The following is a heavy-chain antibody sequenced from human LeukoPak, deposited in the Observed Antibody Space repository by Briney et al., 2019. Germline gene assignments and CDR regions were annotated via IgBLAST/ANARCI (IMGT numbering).Heavy chain of an antibody. CDR3: ASPLNTVMISPYYFEY. V-gene: IGHV3-11*04. D-gene: IGHD5-18*01. Sequence: GGSLRLSCAASGFTFSSYYMTWIRQAPGQGLEWISYISDSGLTTYYAKSVRGRFTISRDNAKNSLSLYMNSLRAEDTAVYYCASPLNTVMISPYYFEYWGQGTLVTVSA. CDR1: GFTFSSYY. CDR2: ISDSGLTT. J-gene: IGHJ4*02.